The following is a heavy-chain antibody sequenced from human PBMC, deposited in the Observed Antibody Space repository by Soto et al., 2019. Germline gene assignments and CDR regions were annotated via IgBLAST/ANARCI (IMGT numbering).Heavy chain of an antibody. J-gene: IGHJ6*02. CDR1: GFTFSSYE. Sequence: EVQLVESGGGLVQPGGSLRLSCAASGFTFSSYEMNWVRQAPGKGLEWVSYISSSGSTIYYADSVKGRFTISRDNAKNSLYLPMNSLRAEDTAVYYCARDNEHSSSFFYYSYGMDVWGQGTTVTVSS. V-gene: IGHV3-48*03. D-gene: IGHD6-6*01. CDR2: ISSSGSTI. CDR3: ARDNEHSSSFFYYSYGMDV.